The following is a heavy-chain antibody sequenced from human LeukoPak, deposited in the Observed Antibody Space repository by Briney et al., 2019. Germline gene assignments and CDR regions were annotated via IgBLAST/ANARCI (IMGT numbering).Heavy chain of an antibody. D-gene: IGHD5-24*01. CDR1: GFTFSTYA. CDR2: ISYDGSNT. J-gene: IGHJ4*02. V-gene: IGHV3-30-3*01. Sequence: QTGGPLRLSCAASGFTFSTYAMHWVRQAPGKGLEWVAVISYDGSNTYYADSVKGRFTISRDNSKNTLYLQMNSPSAEDTAVYYCARSSRWLQLGCDYWGQGTLVTVSS. CDR3: ARSSRWLQLGCDY.